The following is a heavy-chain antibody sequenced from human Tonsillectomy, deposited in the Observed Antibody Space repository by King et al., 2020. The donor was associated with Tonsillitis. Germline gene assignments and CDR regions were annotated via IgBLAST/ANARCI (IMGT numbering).Heavy chain of an antibody. D-gene: IGHD3-16*01. Sequence: VQLVESGGNLIQPGGCLRLSCTVSGFTFSSYAMSWVRQAPGKGLEWVSAISGSYDSTYYADSVKGRFTISRDNSKNTLYLQMNSLRVEDTAVYYCAKERDIGDVVLGVLDYWGQGTLVTVSS. J-gene: IGHJ4*02. CDR2: ISGSYDST. CDR3: AKERDIGDVVLGVLDY. V-gene: IGHV3-23*04. CDR1: GFTFSSYA.